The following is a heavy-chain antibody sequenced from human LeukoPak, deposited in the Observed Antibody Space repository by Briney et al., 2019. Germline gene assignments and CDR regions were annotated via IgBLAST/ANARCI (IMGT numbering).Heavy chain of an antibody. J-gene: IGHJ5*02. V-gene: IGHV4-61*02. CDR2: IYTSGST. CDR3: ARTPYVIFGVVNWENWFDP. D-gene: IGHD3-3*01. CDR1: GGSISSSYYY. Sequence: SETLSLTCTVSGGSISSSYYYWSWIRQPAGKGLEWIGRIYTSGSTNYNPSLKSRVTMSVDTSKNQFSLKLSSVTAADTAVYYCARTPYVIFGVVNWENWFDPWGQGTLVTVSS.